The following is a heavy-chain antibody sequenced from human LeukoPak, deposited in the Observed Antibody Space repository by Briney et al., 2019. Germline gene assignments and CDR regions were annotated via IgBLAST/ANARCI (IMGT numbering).Heavy chain of an antibody. Sequence: GGSLRLSCAASGFTFRNAWMSWVRQAPGKGLEWVGRIKSKTNGGTMDYAAPVKGRFTISRDDSENTLYLQMNSLQSEDTAVYYCTTDGGRYCGGDCSFDYWGQGSLVTVSS. CDR2: IKSKTNGGTM. CDR3: TTDGGRYCGGDCSFDY. D-gene: IGHD2-21*02. V-gene: IGHV3-15*01. J-gene: IGHJ4*02. CDR1: GFTFRNAW.